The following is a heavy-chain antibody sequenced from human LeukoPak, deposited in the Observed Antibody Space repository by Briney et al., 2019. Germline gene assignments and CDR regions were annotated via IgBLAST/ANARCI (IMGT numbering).Heavy chain of an antibody. D-gene: IGHD5-18*01. J-gene: IGHJ4*02. CDR1: GFTFSSYW. V-gene: IGHV3-7*01. Sequence: GGSLRLSCAASGFTFSSYWMTWVRQTPGKGLEWVANINKEGSEKNYVDSVKGRFTISRDNAKNSLYLQMNSLRVEDTAVYYCASEGEIGYGYLYWGQGTLVTVSS. CDR2: INKEGSEK. CDR3: ASEGEIGYGYLY.